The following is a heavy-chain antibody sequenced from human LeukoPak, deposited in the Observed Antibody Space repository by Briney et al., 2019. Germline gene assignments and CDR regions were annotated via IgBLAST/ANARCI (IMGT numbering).Heavy chain of an antibody. CDR3: ARDVASLRAFDY. V-gene: IGHV1-24*01. D-gene: IGHD3-16*01. Sequence: ASVKVSCKVSGYTLTELSMHWVRQAPGKGLEWMGGFDPEDGETIYAQKFQGRVTMTEDTSTDTAYMELSSLRSEDTAVYYCARDVASLRAFDYWGQGTLVTVSS. CDR2: FDPEDGET. CDR1: GYTLTELS. J-gene: IGHJ4*02.